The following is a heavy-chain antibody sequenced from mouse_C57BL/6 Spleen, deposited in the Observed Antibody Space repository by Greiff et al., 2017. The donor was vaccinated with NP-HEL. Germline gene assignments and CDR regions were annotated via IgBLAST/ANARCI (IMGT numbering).Heavy chain of an antibody. J-gene: IGHJ3*01. V-gene: IGHV2-2*01. Sequence: QVQLQQSGPGLVQPSQSLSITCTVSGFSLTSYGVHWVRQSPGKGLEWLGVIWSGGSTDYNAAFISRLSISKDNSKSQVFFKMNSLQADDTAIYYCARGSPFAYWGQGTLVTVSA. CDR1: GFSLTSYG. CDR2: IWSGGST. CDR3: ARGSPFAY.